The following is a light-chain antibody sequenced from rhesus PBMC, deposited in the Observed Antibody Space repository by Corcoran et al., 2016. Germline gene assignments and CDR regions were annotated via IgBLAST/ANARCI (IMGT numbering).Light chain of an antibody. CDR3: CSYAGSYTFYI. CDR1: SSDIGGYHY. J-gene: IGLJ1*01. V-gene: IGLV2-32*01. CDR2: EVS. Sequence: QAALTQPRSVSGSPGQSVTISCTGTSSDIGGYHYVSWYQQHPGTAPKLMIYEVSKRPSGVSDRFSGSKSGNTASLTISGLQAEDEAEYYCCSYAGSYTFYIFGAGTRLTVL.